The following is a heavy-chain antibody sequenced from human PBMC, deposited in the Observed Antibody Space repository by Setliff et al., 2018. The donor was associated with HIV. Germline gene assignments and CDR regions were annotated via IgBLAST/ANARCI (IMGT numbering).Heavy chain of an antibody. V-gene: IGHV1-8*01. Sequence: ASVKVSCKASGHTFTNVDIHWLRRATGQGLEWMGWMNPNTGVSGYALKFQARVTMTRDTSISKAYMELCSLTSEDTAVYYCARGKGVGGVVITGGLDVWGKGTTVTVSS. CDR2: MNPNTGVS. CDR3: ARGKGVGGVVITGGLDV. CDR1: GHTFTNVD. J-gene: IGHJ6*04. D-gene: IGHD3-10*01.